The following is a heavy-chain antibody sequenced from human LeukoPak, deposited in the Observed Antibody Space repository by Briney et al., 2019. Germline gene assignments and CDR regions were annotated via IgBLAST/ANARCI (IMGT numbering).Heavy chain of an antibody. CDR2: IWFEGSNK. J-gene: IGHJ4*02. D-gene: IGHD6-19*01. Sequence: GGSLRLSCAASGFIFKTYAMHCGRDAPGKGLECVTIIWFEGSNKYYGDSVKSRFTISRDNSKNTVYLRMNIVRSDDTAVYYSLRDTPSSDWYFDYWGQGALVTVSS. CDR3: LRDTPSSDWYFDY. V-gene: IGHV3-33*01. CDR1: GFIFKTYA.